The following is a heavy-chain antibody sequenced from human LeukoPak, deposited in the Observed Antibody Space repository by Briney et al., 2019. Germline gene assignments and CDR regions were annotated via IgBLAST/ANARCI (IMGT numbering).Heavy chain of an antibody. CDR1: GFTFSSYT. J-gene: IGHJ4*02. CDR3: AKDRVVVTTTDTDY. CDR2: ISGSGGST. D-gene: IGHD3-22*01. V-gene: IGHV3-23*01. Sequence: GGSLRLSCAASGFTFSSYTMTWDRRAPGKGLEWVSAISGSGGSTYYADSVKGRFTITRDNSKNTLHLQVDSLRAEDTAVYYCAKDRVVVTTTDTDYWGQGTLVTVSS.